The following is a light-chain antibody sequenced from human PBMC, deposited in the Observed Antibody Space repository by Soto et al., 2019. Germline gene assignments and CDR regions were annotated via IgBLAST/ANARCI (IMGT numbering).Light chain of an antibody. Sequence: DIQMTQSPSSLSASVGYRVTITCRASQPVTNYLSWYQHKPGEAPKLLIYTASSLQGGVPLRFSGAGSRTDFSLTISGLQPEDSATYYCQQTYTFPWTFGQGTKVDIK. CDR2: TAS. J-gene: IGKJ1*01. CDR1: QPVTNY. V-gene: IGKV1-39*01. CDR3: QQTYTFPWT.